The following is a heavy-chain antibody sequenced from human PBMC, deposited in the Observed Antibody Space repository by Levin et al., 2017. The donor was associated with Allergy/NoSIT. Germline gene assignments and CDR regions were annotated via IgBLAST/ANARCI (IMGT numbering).Heavy chain of an antibody. J-gene: IGHJ4*02. D-gene: IGHD3-16*01. CDR1: GGSISSDN. Sequence: SETLSLTCTVSGGSISSDNWSWIRQPPGKGLEWIGYIYDTGNTNYNPSLKSRVTLSVDTSKNQFSLKLSSVTPADTAVYYCARFVWGRDRGFDYWGQGTLVTVSS. CDR2: IYDTGNT. CDR3: ARFVWGRDRGFDY. V-gene: IGHV4-59*01.